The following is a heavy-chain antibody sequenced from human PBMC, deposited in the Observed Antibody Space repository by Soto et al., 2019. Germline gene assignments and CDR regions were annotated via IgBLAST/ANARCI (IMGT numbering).Heavy chain of an antibody. CDR1: GGSFSGYY. Sequence: QVQLQQWGAGLLKPSETLSLTCAVYGGSFSGYYWSWIRQPPGKGLEWIGEINHSGSTNYNPSLKSRVTISVDTSKNQFSLKLSSVTAADTAVYYCARGRVGSGWPDYWGQGTLVTVSS. D-gene: IGHD6-19*01. J-gene: IGHJ4*02. CDR3: ARGRVGSGWPDY. CDR2: INHSGST. V-gene: IGHV4-34*01.